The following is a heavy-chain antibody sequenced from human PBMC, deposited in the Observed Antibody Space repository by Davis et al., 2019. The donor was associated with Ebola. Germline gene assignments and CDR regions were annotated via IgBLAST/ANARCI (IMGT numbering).Heavy chain of an antibody. CDR1: GGSISSGDYF. Sequence: SETLSLTCTVSGGSISSGDYFWSWIRQPPGKGLEWIGYIYYSGNAYYNPSLKSRVTISVDTSKNQFSLKLSSVTAADTAVYYWAREGGYYFDYWGQGTLVTVSS. V-gene: IGHV4-30-4*01. CDR2: IYYSGNA. D-gene: IGHD5-12*01. CDR3: AREGGYYFDY. J-gene: IGHJ4*02.